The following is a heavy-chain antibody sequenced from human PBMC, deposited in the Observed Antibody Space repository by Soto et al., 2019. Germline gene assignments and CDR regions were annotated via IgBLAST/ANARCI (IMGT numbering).Heavy chain of an antibody. CDR2: ISGSGGST. J-gene: IGHJ3*02. D-gene: IGHD6-19*01. Sequence: GESLKISCAASGFTFSSYAMSWVRQAPGKGLEWVSAISGSGGSTYYADSVKGRFTISRDNSKNTLYLQMNSLRAEDTAVYYCAKPAVAGSKMDDAFDIWGQGTMVTVSS. CDR3: AKPAVAGSKMDDAFDI. V-gene: IGHV3-23*01. CDR1: GFTFSSYA.